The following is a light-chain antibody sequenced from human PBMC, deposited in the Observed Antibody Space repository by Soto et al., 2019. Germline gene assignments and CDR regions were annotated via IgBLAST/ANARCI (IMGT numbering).Light chain of an antibody. CDR3: QQFGTSPRYT. CDR2: EAS. V-gene: IGKV3-20*01. J-gene: IGKJ2*01. Sequence: EILLTQSPGTLSLSPGERATLSCRTSQSVGSTYLAWYQQKPGQAPRLLIYEASRRATGIPDRFSGSGSGTDFTLTISRLEPEDFAVYYCQQFGTSPRYTFGQGTKVDIK. CDR1: QSVGSTY.